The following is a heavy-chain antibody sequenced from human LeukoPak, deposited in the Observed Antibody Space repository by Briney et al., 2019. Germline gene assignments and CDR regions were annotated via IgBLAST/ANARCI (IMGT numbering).Heavy chain of an antibody. CDR3: ARDQYSYAHAAH. CDR1: GFSFSAYA. Sequence: GGSLRLSCAASGFSFSAYAMSWVRQAPGKGLEWVSAISGSGGSTYYADSVKGRFIISRDNSKNTLHLQMNSLRAEDTAVYYCARDQYSYAHAAHWGQGTLVTVSS. D-gene: IGHD5-18*01. J-gene: IGHJ4*02. V-gene: IGHV3-23*01. CDR2: ISGSGGST.